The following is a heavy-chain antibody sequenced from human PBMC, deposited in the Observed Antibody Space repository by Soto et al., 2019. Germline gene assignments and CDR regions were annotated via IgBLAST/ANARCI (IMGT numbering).Heavy chain of an antibody. J-gene: IGHJ6*03. CDR3: ARGKVYSPTYYYYYYMDV. CDR2: ISSSGSTI. Sequence: GGSLRLSCAASGFTFSDYYMSWIRQAPGKGLEWVSYISSSGSTIYYADSVKGRFTISRDNAKNSLYLQMNSLRAEDTAVYYCARGKVYSPTYYYYYYMDVWGKGTTVTVSS. CDR1: GFTFSDYY. V-gene: IGHV3-11*04. D-gene: IGHD6-13*01.